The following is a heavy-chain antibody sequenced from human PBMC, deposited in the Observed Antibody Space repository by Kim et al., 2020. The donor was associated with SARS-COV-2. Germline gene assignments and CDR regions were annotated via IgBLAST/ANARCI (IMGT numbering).Heavy chain of an antibody. V-gene: IGHV4-31*03. CDR2: IYYSGST. D-gene: IGHD5-18*01. CDR3: ARERIQLWSDAFDI. J-gene: IGHJ3*02. CDR1: GGSISSGGYY. Sequence: SETQSLTCTVSGGSISSGGYYWSWIRQHPGKGLEWIGYIYYSGSTYYNPSLKSRVTISVDTSKNQFSLKLSSVTAADTAVYYCARERIQLWSDAFDIWGQGTMVTVSS.